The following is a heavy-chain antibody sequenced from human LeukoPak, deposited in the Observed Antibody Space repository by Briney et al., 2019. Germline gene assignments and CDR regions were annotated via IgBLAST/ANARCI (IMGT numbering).Heavy chain of an antibody. D-gene: IGHD7-27*01. CDR2: ISPRGGGT. V-gene: IGHV3-23*01. J-gene: IGHJ4*02. CDR3: ARDLAWGAFDY. CDR1: GFTFSNHG. Sequence: PGGSLRLSCAASGFTFSNHGMNWVRQAPGKGLEWLSGISPRGGGTYYADSVKGRFTTSRDDSKNTLSLQMNSLRVEDTAVYYCARDLAWGAFDYWGQGTLVTVSS.